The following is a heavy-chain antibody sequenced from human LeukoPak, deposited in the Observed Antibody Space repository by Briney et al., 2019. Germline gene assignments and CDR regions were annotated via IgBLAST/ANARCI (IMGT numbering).Heavy chain of an antibody. CDR1: GGSISSGGYY. D-gene: IGHD3-16*02. CDR3: AREDRLSHHTVFDY. Sequence: PSETLSLTCTVSGGSISSGGYYWSWIRQHPGKGLEWIGYISYSGSTNYNPSLKSRVTMSVDTSKNQFSLKLSSVTAADTAVYYCAREDRLSHHTVFDYWGQGTLVTVSS. V-gene: IGHV4-61*08. J-gene: IGHJ4*02. CDR2: ISYSGST.